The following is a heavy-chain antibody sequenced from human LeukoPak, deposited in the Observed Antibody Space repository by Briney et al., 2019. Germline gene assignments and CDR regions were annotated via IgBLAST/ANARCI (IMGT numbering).Heavy chain of an antibody. CDR3: ARDRDSSGYYSDAFDI. Sequence: HTGGSLRLSCAASGFTFSSYEMNWVRQAPGKGLEWVSYISSSGSTIYYADSVKGRFTISRDNAKNSLYLQMNSLRAEDTAVYYCARDRDSSGYYSDAFDIWGQGTMVTVSS. D-gene: IGHD3-22*01. J-gene: IGHJ3*02. CDR2: ISSSGSTI. V-gene: IGHV3-48*03. CDR1: GFTFSSYE.